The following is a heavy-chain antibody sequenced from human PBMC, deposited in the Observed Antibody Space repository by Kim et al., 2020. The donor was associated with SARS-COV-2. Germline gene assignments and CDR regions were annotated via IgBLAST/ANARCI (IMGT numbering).Heavy chain of an antibody. V-gene: IGHV3-73*01. CDR2: IRSKANSYAT. J-gene: IGHJ6*02. CDR3: TSPHYDILTQIFYYYGMDV. D-gene: IGHD3-9*01. CDR1: GFTFSGSA. Sequence: GGSLRLSCAASGFTFSGSAMHWVRQASGKGLEWVGRIRSKANSYATAYAASVKGRFTISRDDSKNTAYLQMNSLKTEDTAVYYCTSPHYDILTQIFYYYGMDVWGQGTTVTVSS.